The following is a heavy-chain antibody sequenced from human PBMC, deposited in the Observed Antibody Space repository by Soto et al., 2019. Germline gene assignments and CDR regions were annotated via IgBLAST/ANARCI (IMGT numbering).Heavy chain of an antibody. V-gene: IGHV3-53*04. CDR3: ASVASIAAALPGLYYYYYMDV. CDR1: GFTVSSNY. D-gene: IGHD6-13*01. J-gene: IGHJ6*03. CDR2: IYSGGST. Sequence: GGSLRLSCAASGFTVSSNYMSWVRQAPGKGLEWVSVIYSGGSTYYADSVKGRFTISRHNSKNTVYLQMNSLRAEDTAVYYCASVASIAAALPGLYYYYYMDVWGKGTTVTVSS.